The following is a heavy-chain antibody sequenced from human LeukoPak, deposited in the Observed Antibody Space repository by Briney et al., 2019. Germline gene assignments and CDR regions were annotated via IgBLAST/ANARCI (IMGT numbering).Heavy chain of an antibody. Sequence: PSETLSLTCTVSGGSISSYYWSWIRQPPGKGLEWIGYIYYSGSTNYNPSLKSRVTISVDTSKNQFSLKLSSVTAADTAVYYCARDGGDGYNLRWYFDYWGQGTLVTVSS. V-gene: IGHV4-59*01. CDR1: GGSISSYY. D-gene: IGHD5-24*01. CDR2: IYYSGST. J-gene: IGHJ4*02. CDR3: ARDGGDGYNLRWYFDY.